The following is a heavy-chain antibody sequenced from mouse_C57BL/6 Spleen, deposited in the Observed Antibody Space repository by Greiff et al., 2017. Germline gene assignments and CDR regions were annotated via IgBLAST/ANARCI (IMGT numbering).Heavy chain of an antibody. CDR3: ARPRSTVVEDYFDY. V-gene: IGHV5-17*01. CDR1: GFTFSDSG. J-gene: IGHJ2*01. Sequence: EVKVVESGGGLVKPGGSLKLSCAASGFTFSDSGMHWVRQAPEKGLAWVAYISSGSSTIYYADTVKGRFTISRDNAKNTLFLQMTSLRSEDTAMYYCARPRSTVVEDYFDYWGQGTTLTVAS. D-gene: IGHD1-1*01. CDR2: ISSGSSTI.